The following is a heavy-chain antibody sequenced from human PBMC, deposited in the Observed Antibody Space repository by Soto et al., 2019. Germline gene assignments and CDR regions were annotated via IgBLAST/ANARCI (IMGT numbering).Heavy chain of an antibody. D-gene: IGHD6-19*01. CDR3: ARSEYSSGWPWDPPQY. Sequence: QVQLVQSGDEVKMPGASVKVSCKTSGFTFSAHGFYWVRQAPGQGLECMGWISAYNGDTKSAQKFEGRVTLTTDRSTTTVYMELRSLGSEDTAVYYCARSEYSSGWPWDPPQYWCQGTLVTVSS. CDR1: GFTFSAHG. J-gene: IGHJ4*02. V-gene: IGHV1-18*01. CDR2: ISAYNGDT.